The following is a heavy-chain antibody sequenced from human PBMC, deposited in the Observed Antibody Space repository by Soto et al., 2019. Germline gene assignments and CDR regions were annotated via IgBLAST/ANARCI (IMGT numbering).Heavy chain of an antibody. D-gene: IGHD3-16*01. Sequence: EVQLLESGGGLVQPGGSLILSCAPSGFIFDEYAMTWVRQAPGRGLEWVSTINSGGDTKYYADSVKGRFTISRDNSENTLFLQMNSLRADDTAVYFCAKGDWADCWGQGTLVTVSS. V-gene: IGHV3-23*01. CDR1: GFIFDEYA. CDR2: INSGGDTK. J-gene: IGHJ4*02. CDR3: AKGDWADC.